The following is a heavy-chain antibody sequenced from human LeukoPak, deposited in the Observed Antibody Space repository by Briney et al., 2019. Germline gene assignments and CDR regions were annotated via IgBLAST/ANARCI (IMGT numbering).Heavy chain of an antibody. D-gene: IGHD3-22*01. V-gene: IGHV4-39*01. CDR1: GGSISSSSYY. CDR2: IYYSGST. CDR3: ASLYYFDRSRGWNY. Sequence: KSSETLSLTCTVSGGSISSSSYYWGWIRQPPGKGLEWIGSIYYSGSTYYNPSLKSRVTISVDTSKNQFSLKLSSVTAADTAVYYCASLYYFDRSRGWNYWGQGTLVTVSS. J-gene: IGHJ4*02.